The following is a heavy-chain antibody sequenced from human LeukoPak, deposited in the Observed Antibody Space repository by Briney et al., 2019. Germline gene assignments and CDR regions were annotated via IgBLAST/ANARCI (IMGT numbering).Heavy chain of an antibody. CDR2: IDHSGNT. D-gene: IGHD6-13*01. Sequence: SETLSLTCIVSGGSITYYYWNWIRQPPGKGLEWIGYIDHSGNTNYNPSLKSRVTISVDTSKNQFSLRLTSVTAANTAVYYCARALRQQLVTGWFDPWGQGTLVTVSS. V-gene: IGHV4-59*01. CDR3: ARALRQQLVTGWFDP. CDR1: GGSITYYY. J-gene: IGHJ5*02.